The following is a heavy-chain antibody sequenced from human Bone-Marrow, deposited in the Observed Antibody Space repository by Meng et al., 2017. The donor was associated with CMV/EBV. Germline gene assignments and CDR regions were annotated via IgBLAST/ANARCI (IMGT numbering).Heavy chain of an antibody. V-gene: IGHV4-59*01. J-gene: IGHJ4*02. D-gene: IGHD2-2*01. Sequence: SETLSLTCTVSGGSISSYYWSWIRQPPGKGLEWIGYIYYSGSTNYNPSLKSRVTISVDTSKNQFSLKLSSVTAADTAVYYCARTLGYCSSTSCYLPAYFDYWGQGTLVTFSS. CDR3: ARTLGYCSSTSCYLPAYFDY. CDR1: GGSISSYY. CDR2: IYYSGST.